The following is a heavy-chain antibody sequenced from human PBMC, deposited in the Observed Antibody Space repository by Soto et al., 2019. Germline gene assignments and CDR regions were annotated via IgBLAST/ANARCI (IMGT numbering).Heavy chain of an antibody. CDR2: INQDGGKK. Sequence: EVQLVESGGGLVQPGGSLRLSCAAYGFTFSEYWMNWVRQAPGKGLEWVAIINQDGGKKDYVDSVKGRFTISRDNAKSSLYLQMNSLRAEDPAMYYCAIDCGSPSCVISLSEQWGPGNLVTVSS. CDR3: AIDCGSPSCVISLSEQ. CDR1: GFTFSEYW. J-gene: IGHJ4*02. V-gene: IGHV3-7*01. D-gene: IGHD2-2*01.